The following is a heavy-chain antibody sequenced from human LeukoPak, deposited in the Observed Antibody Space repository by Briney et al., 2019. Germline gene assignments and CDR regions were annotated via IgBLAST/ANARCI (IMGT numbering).Heavy chain of an antibody. CDR3: AGEKSSWYYFTL. V-gene: IGHV4-34*01. D-gene: IGHD6-13*01. CDR1: GGSFSGYY. CDR2: INHSGST. J-gene: IGHJ4*02. Sequence: PSETLSLTCAVYGGSFSGYYWSWIRQPPGKGLEWIGEINHSGSTNYNPSLKSRVTISVGTSKNQFSLKLSSVTAADTAVYYCAGEKSSWYYFTLWGQGTLVTVSS.